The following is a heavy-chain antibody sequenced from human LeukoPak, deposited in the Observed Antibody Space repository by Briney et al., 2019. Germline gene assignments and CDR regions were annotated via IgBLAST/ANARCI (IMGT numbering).Heavy chain of an antibody. Sequence: ASVKVSCKASGYTFTSYDINWVRQATGQGLEWMGWMNPNSGNTGYAQKFQGRGTMTRNTSISTAYMELSSLRSEDTAVYYCARRDKGVRIRCYYYYMDVWGKGTTVTVSS. J-gene: IGHJ6*03. CDR1: GYTFTSYD. CDR3: ARRDKGVRIRCYYYYMDV. V-gene: IGHV1-8*01. D-gene: IGHD2-15*01. CDR2: MNPNSGNT.